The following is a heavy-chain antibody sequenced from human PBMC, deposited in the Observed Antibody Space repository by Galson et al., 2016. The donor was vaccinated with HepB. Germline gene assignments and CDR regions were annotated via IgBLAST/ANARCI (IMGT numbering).Heavy chain of an antibody. J-gene: IGHJ4*02. D-gene: IGHD3-16*01. CDR2: INADGSQR. CDR1: RFSFSTYW. V-gene: IGHV3-7*01. CDR3: TRDHPGVFDADY. Sequence: SLRLSCAASRFSFSTYWMSWVRQAPGKGLEWVANINADGSQRYYVDSVKGRFTISRDNAKSTVYLQMNSLRVEDTAVYYCTRDHPGVFDADYWGQGTLVTVSS.